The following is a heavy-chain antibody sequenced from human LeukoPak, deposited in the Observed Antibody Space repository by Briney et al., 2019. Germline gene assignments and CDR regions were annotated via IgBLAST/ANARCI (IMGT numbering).Heavy chain of an antibody. V-gene: IGHV3-30-3*01. D-gene: IGHD3-10*01. CDR2: ISAEGDIQ. J-gene: IGHJ4*02. Sequence: PGGSLRLSCAATGFRFSSYDMHWVRQAPGKGLEWVAAISAEGDIQIYLDSVMGRFTISRDNSKSTLYLQMNSLRIEDTGFYYCTRDMIRGVPDYIDYWGQGTLVTVS. CDR3: TRDMIRGVPDYIDY. CDR1: GFRFSSYD.